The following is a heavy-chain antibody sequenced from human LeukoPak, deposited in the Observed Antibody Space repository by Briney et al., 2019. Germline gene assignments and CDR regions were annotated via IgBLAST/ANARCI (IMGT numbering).Heavy chain of an antibody. V-gene: IGHV4-39*01. CDR3: ARQMQRNPSIAAAGREGPPFFDY. CDR1: GGSISSSSYY. J-gene: IGHJ4*02. D-gene: IGHD6-13*01. CDR2: IYYSGST. Sequence: PSETLSLTCTGSGGSISSSSYYWGWIRQPPGKGLEWIGSIYYSGSTYYNPSLKSRVTISVDTSKNQFFLKLSSVTAADTAVYYCARQMQRNPSIAAAGREGPPFFDYWGQGTLVTVSS.